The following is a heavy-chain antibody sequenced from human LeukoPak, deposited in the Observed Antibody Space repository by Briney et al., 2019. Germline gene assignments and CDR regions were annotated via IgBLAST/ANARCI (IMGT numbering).Heavy chain of an antibody. CDR3: ARNGDIRLLSDAFNI. D-gene: IGHD3-10*01. J-gene: IGHJ3*02. Sequence: PGRSLRLSCAASGFTFDDYAMHWVRQAPGKGLEWVSGISWNGGNIGYADSVKGRFIISRHNAKNSLYLQMDSLRAEDTAVYYCARNGDIRLLSDAFNIWGQGTVVTVSS. V-gene: IGHV3-9*01. CDR2: ISWNGGNI. CDR1: GFTFDDYA.